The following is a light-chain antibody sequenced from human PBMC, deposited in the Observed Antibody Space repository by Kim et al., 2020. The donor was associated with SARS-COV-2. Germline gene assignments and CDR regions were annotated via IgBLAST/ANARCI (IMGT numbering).Light chain of an antibody. J-gene: IGLJ2*01. Sequence: SSELTQDPAVSVALGQTVRITCQGDSLRSYYATWYQQKPGQAPILVIYGKNNRPSGIPDRFSGSISGNTASLTITGTQAGDEADYHCNSRDSNDNVVFGG. V-gene: IGLV3-19*01. CDR2: GKN. CDR1: SLRSYY. CDR3: NSRDSNDNVV.